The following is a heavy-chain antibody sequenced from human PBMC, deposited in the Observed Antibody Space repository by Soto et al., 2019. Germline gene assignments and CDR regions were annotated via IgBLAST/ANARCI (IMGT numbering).Heavy chain of an antibody. CDR3: ARDDYDSSSYYGSYYYGMDV. CDR1: GFIFRSYA. V-gene: IGHV3-30-3*01. Sequence: QVQLVESGGGVVQPGRSLRLSCAASGFIFRSYAMHWVRQAPGKGLEWVTVISYDGSDKYYADSVKGRFTISRDNSKNTLYLQMNSLTTEDTAVYDCARDDYDSSSYYGSYYYGMDVWGQGTTVTVSS. CDR2: ISYDGSDK. D-gene: IGHD3-22*01. J-gene: IGHJ6*02.